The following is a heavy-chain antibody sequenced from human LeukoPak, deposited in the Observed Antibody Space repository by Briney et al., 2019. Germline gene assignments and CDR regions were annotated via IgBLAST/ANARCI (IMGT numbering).Heavy chain of an antibody. CDR3: ARGGSQFGELRFRRRNWFDP. D-gene: IGHD3-10*01. CDR1: GGSFSGYY. CDR2: INHSRRT. V-gene: IGHV4-34*01. J-gene: IGHJ5*02. Sequence: SETLSLTCAVYGGSFSGYYWSWIRQPPGKGLEWIGEINHSRRTHYNPSLKSRVTISIDTSKNQFSLKLNSVTAADTAVYYCARGGSQFGELRFRRRNWFDPWGQGHPVIVSS.